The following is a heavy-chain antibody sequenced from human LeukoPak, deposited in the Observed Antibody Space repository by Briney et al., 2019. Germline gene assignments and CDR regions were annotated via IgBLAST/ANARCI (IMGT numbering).Heavy chain of an antibody. CDR1: GFTFSSYA. CDR3: ARGLNWNLRATFDY. D-gene: IGHD1-20*01. V-gene: IGHV3-30-3*01. CDR2: ISYDGSNK. J-gene: IGHJ4*02. Sequence: PGGSLRLSCAASGFTFSSYAMHWVRQAPGKGLEWVAVISYDGSNKYYADSVKGRFTISRDNSKNTLYLQMNGLRAEDTAVYYCARGLNWNLRATFDYWGQGTLVTVSS.